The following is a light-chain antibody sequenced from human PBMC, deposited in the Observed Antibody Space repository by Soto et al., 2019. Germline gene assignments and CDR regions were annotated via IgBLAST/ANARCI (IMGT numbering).Light chain of an antibody. J-gene: IGKJ1*01. V-gene: IGKV3-15*01. Sequence: EIVMTQSPATLSVSPGERATLSCRASQSVSNNLAWYQQKPGQAPRLLIYGTSTRATGIPARFSGSGSGTEFTLTIASLQSEDFAVYYWQQYNNWPRTFGQGTKVEVK. CDR1: QSVSNN. CDR3: QQYNNWPRT. CDR2: GTS.